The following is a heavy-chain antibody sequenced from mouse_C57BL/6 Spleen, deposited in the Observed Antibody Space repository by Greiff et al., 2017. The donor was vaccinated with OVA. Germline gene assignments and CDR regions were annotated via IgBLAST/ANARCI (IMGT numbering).Heavy chain of an antibody. CDR2: IYPRDGST. D-gene: IGHD1-1*01. V-gene: IGHV1-78*01. Sequence: VQLLESDAELVKPGASVKISCKASGYTFTDYSIHWMKQRPEQGLEWIGHIYPRDGSTKYNEKFTGKATLTAAKSSSTAYMQLNSLTWEDAAVYCGGRDAHYGSSDWYLDVWGTGTTVTVSS. CDR1: GYTFTDYS. J-gene: IGHJ1*03. CDR3: GRDAHYGSSDWYLDV.